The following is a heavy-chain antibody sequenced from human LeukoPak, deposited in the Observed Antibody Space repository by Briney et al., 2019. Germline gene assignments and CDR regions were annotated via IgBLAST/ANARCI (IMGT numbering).Heavy chain of an antibody. CDR2: ISWNSGSI. Sequence: PGRSLRLSCAASGFTFDDYAMHWVRPAPGKGLEWVSGISWNSGSIGYADSVKGRFTISRDNAKNSLYLQMNSLRAEDTALYSXXXDXXRGDTAMVELFDYWGQGTLVTVSS. CDR3: XXDXXRGDTAMVELFDY. V-gene: IGHV3-9*01. D-gene: IGHD5-18*01. CDR1: GFTFDDYA. J-gene: IGHJ4*02.